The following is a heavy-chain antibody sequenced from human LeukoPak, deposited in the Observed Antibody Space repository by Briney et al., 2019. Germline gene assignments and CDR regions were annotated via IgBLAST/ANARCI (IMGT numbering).Heavy chain of an antibody. Sequence: SETLSLTCTVSGDSIKISSYYWGWIRQPPGKGLEWIGSIYFTGSTYYNPSLKSRITISRDTSKNQFSLKLSSVTAADTAVYYCARDFGLNSFDYWGQGTLVTVSS. CDR1: GDSIKISSYY. CDR2: IYFTGST. J-gene: IGHJ4*02. D-gene: IGHD3-16*01. V-gene: IGHV4-39*07. CDR3: ARDFGLNSFDY.